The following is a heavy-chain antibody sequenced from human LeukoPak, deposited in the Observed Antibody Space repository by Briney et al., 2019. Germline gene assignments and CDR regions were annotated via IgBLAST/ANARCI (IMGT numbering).Heavy chain of an antibody. J-gene: IGHJ4*02. D-gene: IGHD3-22*01. CDR1: GFTFSSSA. V-gene: IGHV3-23*01. CDR3: AKGPQLFSGYHPDY. CDR2: ITGSDSST. Sequence: GGSLRLSCAASGFTFSSSAMTWVRQGPGKGLEWVSTITGSDSSTYYADSVKGRFTISRDSSKNTVHLQMNSLRVEDTAIYYCAKGPQLFSGYHPDYWGQGTLVTVSS.